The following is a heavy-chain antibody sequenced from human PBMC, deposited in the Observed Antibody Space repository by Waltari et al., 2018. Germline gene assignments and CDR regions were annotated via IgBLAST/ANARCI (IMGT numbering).Heavy chain of an antibody. J-gene: IGHJ2*01. CDR1: GYTLTELS. Sequence: QVQLVQSGAEVKKPGASVKVSCKVSGYTLTELSMHWVRQAPGKGLEWMGGFAPEDGETIYAQKFQGRVTRTEDTSTDTDYMELSSLRSEDTAVYYCATKHSSSPDWYFDLWGRGTLVTVSS. CDR2: FAPEDGET. D-gene: IGHD6-13*01. V-gene: IGHV1-24*01. CDR3: ATKHSSSPDWYFDL.